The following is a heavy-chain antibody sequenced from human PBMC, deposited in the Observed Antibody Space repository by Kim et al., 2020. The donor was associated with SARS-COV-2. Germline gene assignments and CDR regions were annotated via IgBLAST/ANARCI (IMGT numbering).Heavy chain of an antibody. CDR1: GFTFDDYA. CDR3: AKDIGSSGWYSQYYYYYGMDV. V-gene: IGHV3-9*01. Sequence: GGSLRLSCAASGFTFDDYAMHWVRQAPGKGLEWVSGISWNSGSIGYADSVKGRFTISRDNAKNSLYLQMNSLRAEDTALYYCAKDIGSSGWYSQYYYYYGMDVWGQGTTVTVSS. J-gene: IGHJ6*02. CDR2: ISWNSGSI. D-gene: IGHD6-19*01.